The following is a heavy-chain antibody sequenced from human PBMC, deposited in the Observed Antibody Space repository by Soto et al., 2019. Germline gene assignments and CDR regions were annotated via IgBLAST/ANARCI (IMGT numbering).Heavy chain of an antibody. CDR1: GFTFSSYS. CDR2: ISSSSSYI. Sequence: PGGSLRLSCAASGFTFSSYSMNWVRQAPGKGLEWVSSISSSSSYIYYADSVKGRFTISRGNAKNSLYLQMNSLRAEDTAVYYCARDFLWFGDSELDIWGQGTMVTVSS. CDR3: ARDFLWFGDSELDI. J-gene: IGHJ3*02. D-gene: IGHD3-10*01. V-gene: IGHV3-21*01.